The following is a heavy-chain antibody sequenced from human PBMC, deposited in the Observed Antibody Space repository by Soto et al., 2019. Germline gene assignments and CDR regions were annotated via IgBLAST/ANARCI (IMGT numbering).Heavy chain of an antibody. CDR2: INHSGST. V-gene: IGHV4-34*01. D-gene: IGHD2-15*01. CDR3: ARGPRRDIVLVVAATEEIANWFDP. CDR1: GGSFSGYY. J-gene: IGHJ5*02. Sequence: QVQLQQWGAGLLKPSETLSLTCAVYGGSFSGYYWSWIRQPPGKGLEWSGEINHSGSTNYNPSLKSRVTISVDTSKNQFSLKLSSVTAADTAVYYCARGPRRDIVLVVAATEEIANWFDPWGQGTLVTVSS.